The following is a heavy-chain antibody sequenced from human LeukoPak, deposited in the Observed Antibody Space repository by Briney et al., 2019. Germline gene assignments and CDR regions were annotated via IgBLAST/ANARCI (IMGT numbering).Heavy chain of an antibody. J-gene: IGHJ6*03. CDR1: GFTFSNAW. D-gene: IGHD2-15*01. CDR3: ARDRCTGGRCYSLSVGYMDV. V-gene: IGHV3-48*01. Sequence: PGGSLRLSCAASGFTFSNAWMSWVRQAPGKGLEWVSYISSSSTTIYYADSVKGRFTISRDNAKNSLYLQMNSLRAEDTAVYYCARDRCTGGRCYSLSVGYMDVWGKGTTVTVSS. CDR2: ISSSSTTI.